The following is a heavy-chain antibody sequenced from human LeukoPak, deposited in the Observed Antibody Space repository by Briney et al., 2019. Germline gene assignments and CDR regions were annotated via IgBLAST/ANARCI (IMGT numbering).Heavy chain of an antibody. CDR3: ARAMSGSYHFDY. D-gene: IGHD1-26*01. Sequence: ASVKVSRKASGYTFTSYYMHWVRQAPGQGLEWMGIINPSGGSTSYAQKFQGRVTMTRDMSTSTVYMELSSLRSGDTAVYYCARAMSGSYHFDYWGQGTLVTVSS. V-gene: IGHV1-46*01. J-gene: IGHJ4*02. CDR2: INPSGGST. CDR1: GYTFTSYY.